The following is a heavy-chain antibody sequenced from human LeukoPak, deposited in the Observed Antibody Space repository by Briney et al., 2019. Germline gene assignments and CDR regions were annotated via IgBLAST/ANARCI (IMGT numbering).Heavy chain of an antibody. V-gene: IGHV3-23*01. CDR2: ISGSGGST. Sequence: PGGSLRLSCAASGFTFRTYTMNWVRQAPGKGLEWVSAISGSGGSTYYADSAKGRFTISRDNSKNTLYLQMNSLRVEDTAVYYCAKDTYSSGRVIQHWGQGTLVTVSS. CDR1: GFTFRTYT. D-gene: IGHD6-19*01. J-gene: IGHJ1*01. CDR3: AKDTYSSGRVIQH.